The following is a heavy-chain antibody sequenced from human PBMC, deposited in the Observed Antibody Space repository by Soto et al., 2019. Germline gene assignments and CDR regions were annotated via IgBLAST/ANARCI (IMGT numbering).Heavy chain of an antibody. V-gene: IGHV3-49*03. Sequence: EVQLVESGGGLVQPGRSLRLSCTTSGFTFGDCAMSWFRQAPGKGLEWVGFIRSKGYGGTTEYAASVKGRFTISRDDSKSIAYLQLNSLKTEDTAVYYCPRVRPAAGECFDYWGQGTLVTVSS. CDR3: PRVRPAAGECFDY. CDR1: GFTFGDCA. D-gene: IGHD2-2*01. CDR2: IRSKGYGGTT. J-gene: IGHJ4*02.